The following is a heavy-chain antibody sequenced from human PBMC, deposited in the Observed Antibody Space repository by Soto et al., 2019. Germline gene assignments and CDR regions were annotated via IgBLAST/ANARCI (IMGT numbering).Heavy chain of an antibody. CDR3: ARDGTIFGVVIIRDACDI. CDR2: ISAYNGNT. J-gene: IGHJ3*02. CDR1: GYTFTSYG. D-gene: IGHD3-3*01. Sequence: ASVKVSCKASGYTFTSYGISWVRQAPGQGLEWLGWISAYNGNTNYAQKLQGRVTMTTDTSTSTAYLELGSQRTDDTAVYYCARDGTIFGVVIIRDACDIWGQGTMVTVSS. V-gene: IGHV1-18*01.